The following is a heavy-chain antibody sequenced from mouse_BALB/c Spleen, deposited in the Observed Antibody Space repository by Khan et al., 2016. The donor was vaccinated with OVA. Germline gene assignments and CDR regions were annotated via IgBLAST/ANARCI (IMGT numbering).Heavy chain of an antibody. Sequence: VRLQQSGPGLVKPSQSLSLTCTVTGYSITSDYAWNWIRQLPGNKLEWMGYISYSGNTKYNPSLKSRISVTRDTSKNQFFLQLNSVSTEDTATYDCARVFGGGFDYWGQGTTLTVSS. CDR1: GYSITSDYA. CDR2: ISYSGNT. V-gene: IGHV3-2*02. CDR3: ARVFGGGFDY. J-gene: IGHJ2*01.